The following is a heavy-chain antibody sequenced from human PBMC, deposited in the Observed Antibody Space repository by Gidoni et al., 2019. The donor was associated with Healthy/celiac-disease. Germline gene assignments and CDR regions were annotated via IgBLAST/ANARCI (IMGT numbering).Heavy chain of an antibody. J-gene: IGHJ4*02. CDR3: ARVAVGAPGY. Sequence: QVQLVASGRGVVQPGRSRRLSLAASGFTFSSYAMHWVRQAPGKGMEWVAVISYDGSNKYYADPVKCRFTISRDNSKNTLYLQMNSLRAEDTAVYYCARVAVGAPGYWGQGTLVTVSS. V-gene: IGHV3-30*04. CDR1: GFTFSSYA. D-gene: IGHD1-26*01. CDR2: ISYDGSNK.